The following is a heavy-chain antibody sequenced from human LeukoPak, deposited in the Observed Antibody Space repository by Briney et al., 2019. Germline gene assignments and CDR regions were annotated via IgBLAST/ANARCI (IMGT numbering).Heavy chain of an antibody. D-gene: IGHD3-22*01. CDR3: ARGDTGITMILSAFDI. V-gene: IGHV4-31*03. CDR1: GGSISSGSYY. CDR2: IYNSGDP. Sequence: SETLSLTCTISGGSISSGSYYWSWIRQLPGKGLEWIGYIYNSGDPHYNPSLKSRVTMSIDTSQNQVSLKLSSVTAADTAVYYCARGDTGITMILSAFDIWGQGTMVTVSS. J-gene: IGHJ3*02.